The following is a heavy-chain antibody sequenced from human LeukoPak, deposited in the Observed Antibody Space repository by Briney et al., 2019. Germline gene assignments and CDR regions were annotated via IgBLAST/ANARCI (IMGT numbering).Heavy chain of an antibody. CDR3: ARPMQWLVQPDY. D-gene: IGHD6-19*01. CDR1: GFTLSDYY. J-gene: IGHJ4*02. CDR2: ISSSGSTI. V-gene: IGHV3-11*04. Sequence: PGGSLRLSCAASGFTLSDYYMIWIRQAPGKGLEGVSYISSSGSTIYYADSVKGRFTISRDNAKNSLYLQMNSLRAEDTAVYYCARPMQWLVQPDYWGRGTLVTVSS.